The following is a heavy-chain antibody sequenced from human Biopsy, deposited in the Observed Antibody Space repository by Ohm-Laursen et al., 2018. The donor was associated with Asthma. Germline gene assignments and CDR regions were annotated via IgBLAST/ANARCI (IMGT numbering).Heavy chain of an antibody. Sequence: ASVKVSCKASGYNFISFAIHWVRQAPGQRLEWMGWVNTGNGVTKYSQKFQGRVTITRDTSASTAYMDLSSLRSEDTAVYYCARTYFDFLTGQVHDAFAMWGQGTMVTVSS. CDR1: GYNFISFA. V-gene: IGHV1-3*04. D-gene: IGHD3-9*01. J-gene: IGHJ3*02. CDR3: ARTYFDFLTGQVHDAFAM. CDR2: VNTGNGVT.